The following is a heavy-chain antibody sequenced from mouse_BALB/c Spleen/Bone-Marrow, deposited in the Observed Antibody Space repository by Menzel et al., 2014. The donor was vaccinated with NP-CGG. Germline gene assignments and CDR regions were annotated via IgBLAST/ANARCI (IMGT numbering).Heavy chain of an antibody. J-gene: IGHJ2*01. CDR3: ARRIYYAMGY. D-gene: IGHD2-1*01. V-gene: IGHV1-54*01. Sequence: VQLQQSGAELVRPGTSVKVSCKASGYAFTNYLIEWVKQRPGQGLEWIGVLNPGSGGTNYNEKFKGKATLTVDKSSSSAYMQLSSLTSVDSAVYFCARRIYYAMGYWGQGTTLTVSS. CDR2: LNPGSGGT. CDR1: GYAFTNYL.